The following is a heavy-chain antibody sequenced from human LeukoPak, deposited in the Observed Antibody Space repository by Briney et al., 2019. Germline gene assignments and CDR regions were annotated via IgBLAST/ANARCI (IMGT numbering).Heavy chain of an antibody. V-gene: IGHV7-4-1*02. D-gene: IGHD3-22*01. Sequence: ASVKVSCKASCYAMNWVRQAPGQGLEWMGWINTNTGNPTYAQGFTGRFVFSLDTSVSTAYLQISSLKAEDTAVYYCAREGDSSWGYFDYWGQGTLVTVSS. CDR1: CYA. CDR2: INTNTGNP. CDR3: AREGDSSWGYFDY. J-gene: IGHJ4*02.